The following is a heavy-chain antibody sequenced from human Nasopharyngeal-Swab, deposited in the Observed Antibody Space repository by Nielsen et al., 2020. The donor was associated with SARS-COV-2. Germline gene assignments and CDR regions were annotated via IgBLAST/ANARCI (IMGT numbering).Heavy chain of an antibody. V-gene: IGHV5-51*01. Sequence: GGSLRLSCKGSGYSFISYCITWVRQMPGKGLEWMGIIYPGDSDTRYSPSFQGQVTISADKSISTAYLQWSSLKASDTAMYYCARLIAVAGTGDYWGQGTLVTVSP. CDR3: ARLIAVAGTGDY. D-gene: IGHD6-19*01. J-gene: IGHJ4*02. CDR1: GYSFISYC. CDR2: IYPGDSDT.